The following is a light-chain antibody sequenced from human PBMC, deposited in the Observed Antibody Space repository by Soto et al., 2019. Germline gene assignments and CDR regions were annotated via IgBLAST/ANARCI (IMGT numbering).Light chain of an antibody. CDR2: GAS. J-gene: IGKJ1*01. V-gene: IGKV3-15*01. CDR1: QSVRSN. Sequence: EIVMMQSPATLSVSPGQRATLSCRASQSVRSNLAWYQQKPGQAPRLLIYGASTRATGIPARFSGSGSETEFTLTISSLQSEDSAVYYCQQYNNWPPWTFGRGTKVEIK. CDR3: QQYNNWPPWT.